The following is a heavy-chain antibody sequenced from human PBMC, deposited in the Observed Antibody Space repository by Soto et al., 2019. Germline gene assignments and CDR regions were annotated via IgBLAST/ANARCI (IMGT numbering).Heavy chain of an antibody. J-gene: IGHJ4*02. CDR3: TSGYSRTWTPGY. V-gene: IGHV3-21*01. D-gene: IGHD6-13*01. CDR1: GFTFSDYS. Sequence: PVGSLRLSCAVSGFTFSDYSMNWVRQAPGKGLEWVSCISSSSRYKYYADSVKGRFTISRDNAKNSLYLQMNSLRAEDTAVDYCTSGYSRTWTPGYWGQGPLVTVS. CDR2: ISSSSRYK.